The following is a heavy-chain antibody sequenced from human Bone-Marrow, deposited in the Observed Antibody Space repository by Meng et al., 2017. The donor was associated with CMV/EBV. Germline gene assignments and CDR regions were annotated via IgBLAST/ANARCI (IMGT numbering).Heavy chain of an antibody. Sequence: GSLRLSCTVSGGSISSYYWSWIRQPPGKGLEWIGYIYYSGSTNYNPSLKSRVTISVDTSKNQFSLKLSSVTAADTAVYYCARDVGTKYDMDVWGQGTTVTVSS. CDR2: IYYSGST. CDR3: ARDVGTKYDMDV. V-gene: IGHV4-59*01. CDR1: GGSISSYY. D-gene: IGHD1-7*01. J-gene: IGHJ6*02.